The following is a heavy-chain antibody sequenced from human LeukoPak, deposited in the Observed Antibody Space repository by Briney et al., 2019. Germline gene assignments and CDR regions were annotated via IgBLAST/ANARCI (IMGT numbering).Heavy chain of an antibody. J-gene: IGHJ4*02. CDR2: IKPDGSGT. CDR1: GLTFSGHW. V-gene: IGHV3-7*05. Sequence: GGSLRLSCAASGLTFSGHWMNWVRQAPGKGLEWVAKIKPDGSGTNYVDSVKGRFTISRDNAKNSAYLQMNSLRAEDTALYYCLASSGYWGQGTLVSVSS. CDR3: LASSGY. D-gene: IGHD1-14*01.